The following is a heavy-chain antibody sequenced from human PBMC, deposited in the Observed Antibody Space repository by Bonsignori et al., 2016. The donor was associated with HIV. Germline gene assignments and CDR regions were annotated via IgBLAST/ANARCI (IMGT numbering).Heavy chain of an antibody. J-gene: IGHJ4*02. V-gene: IGHV3-49*02. CDR3: TRVGATVFGVTIIRSFFDQ. Sequence: WIRQPPGKGLEWVGFIRSEAFGGTSEYAASMRGRFTISRDDSKSIAYLQMNSLKTEDTGVYYCTRVGATVFGVTIIRSFFDQWGQGSLVTVSS. D-gene: IGHD3-3*01. CDR2: IRSEAFGGTS.